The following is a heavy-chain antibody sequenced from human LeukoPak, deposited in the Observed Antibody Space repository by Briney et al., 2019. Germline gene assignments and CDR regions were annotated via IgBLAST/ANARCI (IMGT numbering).Heavy chain of an antibody. CDR1: GYTFTSYY. Sequence: ASVNVSCKASGYTFTSYYMHWVRQAPGQGLEWMGIINPSGGSTSYAQTFQGRVTMTRDMSTSTVYMELSSLRSEDTAVYYCAREQQPQYFQHWGQGTLVTVSS. J-gene: IGHJ1*01. D-gene: IGHD6-13*01. V-gene: IGHV1-46*01. CDR3: AREQQPQYFQH. CDR2: INPSGGST.